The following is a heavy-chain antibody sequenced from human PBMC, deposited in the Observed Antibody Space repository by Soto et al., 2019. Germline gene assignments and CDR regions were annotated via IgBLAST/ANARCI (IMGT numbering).Heavy chain of an antibody. D-gene: IGHD6-13*01. CDR1: GDSISNYY. J-gene: IGHJ4*02. CDR2: IYHSGNT. V-gene: IGHV4-59*01. CDR3: ARDQGIASSGPFDY. Sequence: SETLSRTCTVSGDSISNYYWSWIRQAPGKGLEWIGFIYHSGNTNYNPSLKSRVTMSIDTSKSQFSLKLNSVTAADTAVYYCARDQGIASSGPFDYWGPGTLVTVSS.